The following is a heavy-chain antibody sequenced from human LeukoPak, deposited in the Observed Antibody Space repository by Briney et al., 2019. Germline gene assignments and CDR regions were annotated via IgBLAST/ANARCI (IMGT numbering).Heavy chain of an antibody. V-gene: IGHV3-66*02. Sequence: GGSLRLSCAASGFTVSSNYMSWVRQAPGKGLEWVSVIYSGGSTYYADSVKGRFTISRDNSKNTLYLQMNSLGAEDTAVYYCARDLMTTSVTRMDVWGQGTTVTVSS. CDR3: ARDLMTTSVTRMDV. J-gene: IGHJ6*02. CDR1: GFTVSSNY. CDR2: IYSGGST. D-gene: IGHD4-17*01.